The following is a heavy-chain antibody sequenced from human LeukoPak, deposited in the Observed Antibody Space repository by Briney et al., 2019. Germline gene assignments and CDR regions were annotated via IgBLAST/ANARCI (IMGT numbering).Heavy chain of an antibody. Sequence: PGGSLRLSCAASGFTFSSYAMSWVRQAPGKGLEWVSAISGSGGSTYYADSVKGRFTISRDNSKNTLYLQMNSLRAEDTAVYYCARDYSNSPYFAYWGQGTLVTVSS. CDR3: ARDYSNSPYFAY. CDR2: ISGSGGST. J-gene: IGHJ4*02. D-gene: IGHD4-11*01. CDR1: GFTFSSYA. V-gene: IGHV3-23*01.